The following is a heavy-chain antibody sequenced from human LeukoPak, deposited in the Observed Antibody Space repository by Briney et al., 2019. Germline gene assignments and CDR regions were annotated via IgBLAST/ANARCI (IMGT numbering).Heavy chain of an antibody. V-gene: IGHV3-30-3*01. CDR2: ISYDGSNK. CDR3: ARDGVVVVSAARGGTYYMDV. D-gene: IGHD2-2*01. J-gene: IGHJ6*03. Sequence: GGSLRLSCAASGFTFSSYAMHWVRQAPGKGLEWVAVISYDGSNKYYADSVKGRFTISRDNSKNTLYLQMNSLRAEDTAVYYCARDGVVVVSAARGGTYYMDVWGKGTTVTVSS. CDR1: GFTFSSYA.